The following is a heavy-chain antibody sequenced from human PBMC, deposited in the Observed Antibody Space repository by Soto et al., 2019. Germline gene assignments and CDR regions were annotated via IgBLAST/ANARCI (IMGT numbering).Heavy chain of an antibody. J-gene: IGHJ4*02. V-gene: IGHV4-31*03. CDR1: GGSLSSGGYY. CDR2: IYYSGST. Sequence: QVQLQESGPGLVKPSQTLSLTCTVSGGSLSSGGYYWSWIRQHPGKGLEWIGYIYYSGSTYYNPSPKIRVTISVDTSKNQFALKLGSVTAADTAVYYCASGSLSGYDPYYFEYWGQGTLVTVSS. D-gene: IGHD5-12*01. CDR3: ASGSLSGYDPYYFEY.